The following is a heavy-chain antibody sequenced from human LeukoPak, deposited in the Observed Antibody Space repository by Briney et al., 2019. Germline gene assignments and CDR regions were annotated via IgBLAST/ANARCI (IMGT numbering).Heavy chain of an antibody. Sequence: GGSLRLSCAASGFAFSSYAVHWVRQAPGKGLECVAVVSHDGSKKYYADFVKGRFTISRDNSKNTLYLHMNSLIPEDTAVYFCAKDWKFYYVSGSFFPDNWGQGTLVTVSS. V-gene: IGHV3-30-3*01. CDR3: AKDWKFYYVSGSFFPDN. D-gene: IGHD3-10*01. CDR2: VSHDGSKK. CDR1: GFAFSSYA. J-gene: IGHJ4*02.